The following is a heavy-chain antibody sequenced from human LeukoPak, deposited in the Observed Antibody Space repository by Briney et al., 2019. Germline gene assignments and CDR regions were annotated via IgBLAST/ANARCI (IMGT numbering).Heavy chain of an antibody. Sequence: PGRSLRLSCAASGFTFSSSWMHWVRQAPGKGLVWVSVINGDGSSTAYADSVKGRFTISRGNAKNTLYLQMNSLRAEDTAVYYCARTTVTICFDPWGQGTLVTVSS. CDR1: GFTFSSSW. J-gene: IGHJ5*02. CDR3: ARTTVTICFDP. CDR2: INGDGSST. V-gene: IGHV3-74*01. D-gene: IGHD4-17*01.